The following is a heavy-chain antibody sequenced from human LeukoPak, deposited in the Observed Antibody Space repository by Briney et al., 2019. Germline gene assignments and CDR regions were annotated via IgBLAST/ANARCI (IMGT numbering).Heavy chain of an antibody. CDR2: ISGSGGNT. V-gene: IGHV3-23*01. CDR3: AKALGRWYFDL. D-gene: IGHD1-26*01. CDR1: GFTFSSYA. Sequence: GGSLRLSCAASGFTFSSYAMGWVRQAPGKGLEWVSAISGSGGNTYYADSVKGRFTISRDNSKNTLYLQMNSLRAEDTAVYYCAKALGRWYFDLWGRGTLVTVSS. J-gene: IGHJ2*01.